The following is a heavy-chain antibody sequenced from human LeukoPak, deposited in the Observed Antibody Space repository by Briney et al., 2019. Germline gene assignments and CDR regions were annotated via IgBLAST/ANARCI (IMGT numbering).Heavy chain of an antibody. CDR2: IYYSGST. Sequence: SETLSLTCTVSGDSISSYYWGWIRQPPGKGLEWIGSIYYSGSTYYNPSLKSRVTISVDTSKNQFSLKLNSVTAADTAVYYCARHSGSWYEDYWGQGTLVTVSS. V-gene: IGHV4-39*01. CDR1: GDSISSYY. CDR3: ARHSGSWYEDY. J-gene: IGHJ4*02. D-gene: IGHD6-13*01.